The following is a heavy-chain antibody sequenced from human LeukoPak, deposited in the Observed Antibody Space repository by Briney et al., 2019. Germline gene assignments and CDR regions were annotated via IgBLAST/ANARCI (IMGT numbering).Heavy chain of an antibody. CDR3: ARDRGVSVTTYWFDP. CDR2: IWYDGSNK. J-gene: IGHJ5*02. CDR1: GSTFSSYG. V-gene: IGHV3-33*01. Sequence: GALRLSCAASGSTFSSYGMHWVRQAPGKGLEWVAVIWYDGSNKYYADSVKGRFTISRDNSKNTLYLQMNSLRAEDTAVYYCARDRGVSVTTYWFDPWGQGTLVTVSS. D-gene: IGHD4-17*01.